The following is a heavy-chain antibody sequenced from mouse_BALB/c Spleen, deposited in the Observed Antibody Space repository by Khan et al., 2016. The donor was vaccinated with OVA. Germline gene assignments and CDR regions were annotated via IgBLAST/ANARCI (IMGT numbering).Heavy chain of an antibody. CDR3: ARRGWYGILDY. Sequence: QVQLQESGAELAKPGPSVKMSCTASGYTFTTYWMHWIKQRPGQGLEWIGYINPTTVYTEYNHNFTNYATLTANQSSSTAYMQLNSLKSEDSAVYDCARRGWYGILDYWGQGTLVTVSA. CDR1: GYTFTTYW. V-gene: IGHV1-7*01. CDR2: INPTTVYT. J-gene: IGHJ3*01. D-gene: IGHD2-10*02.